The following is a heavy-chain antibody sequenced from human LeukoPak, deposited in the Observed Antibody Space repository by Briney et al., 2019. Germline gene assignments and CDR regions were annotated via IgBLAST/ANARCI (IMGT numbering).Heavy chain of an antibody. V-gene: IGHV3-49*04. CDR2: IRSKVYGGTA. CDR3: TRGDYSNDPYHYYYYMDV. Sequence: ESGRSLRLSCTTSGFTFGDYGMSWVRQAPGKGLEWVGFIRSKVYGGTAGYAASVKGRFTISRDDSKSIAYLQMNSLKTEDTAVYYCTRGDYSNDPYHYYYYMDVWGKGTTVTVSS. D-gene: IGHD4-11*01. CDR1: GFTFGDYG. J-gene: IGHJ6*03.